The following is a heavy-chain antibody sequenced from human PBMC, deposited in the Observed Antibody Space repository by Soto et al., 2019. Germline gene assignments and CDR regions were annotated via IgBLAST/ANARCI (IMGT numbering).Heavy chain of an antibody. CDR3: AKRRGAGGHFDY. CDR1: GFTFSSYA. V-gene: IGHV3-23*01. J-gene: IGHJ4*02. D-gene: IGHD2-15*01. Sequence: GGSLRLSCAASGFTFSSYAMGWVRQGPGKGLEWVAVVSIGGSTHYADSVRGRFTISRDNSKNTLSLQMNSLTAEDTAVYFCAKRRGAGGHFDYWGQGALVTSPQ. CDR2: VSIGGST.